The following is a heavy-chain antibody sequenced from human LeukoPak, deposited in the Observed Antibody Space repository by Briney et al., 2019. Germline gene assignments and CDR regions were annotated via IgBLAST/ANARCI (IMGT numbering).Heavy chain of an antibody. V-gene: IGHV1-8*01. CDR3: ARRTAAGGTAIGY. CDR1: GYTFTSCD. Sequence: GASVKVSCKASGYTFTSCDINWVRQAPGQGLEWMGWMNPNSGNTRYAQKFQGRVTMTRNTSISTAYMELSSLISEDTAMYYCARRTAAGGTAIGYWGQGTLVTVSS. J-gene: IGHJ4*02. CDR2: MNPNSGNT. D-gene: IGHD6-13*01.